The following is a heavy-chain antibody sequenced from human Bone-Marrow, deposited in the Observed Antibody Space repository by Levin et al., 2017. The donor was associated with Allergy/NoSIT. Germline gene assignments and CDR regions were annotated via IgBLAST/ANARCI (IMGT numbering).Heavy chain of an antibody. V-gene: IGHV4-31*03. D-gene: IGHD3-3*01. J-gene: IGHJ6*02. CDR1: GGSISSGGYY. CDR2: IYYSGST. CDR3: ARDKPIRFLDPRNHYYGMDG. Sequence: LRLSCTVSGGSISSGGYYWSWIRQHPGKGLEWIGYIYYSGSTYYNPSLKSRVTISVDTSKNQFSLKLSSVTAADTAVYYCARDKPIRFLDPRNHYYGMDGWGQGTTVTVSS.